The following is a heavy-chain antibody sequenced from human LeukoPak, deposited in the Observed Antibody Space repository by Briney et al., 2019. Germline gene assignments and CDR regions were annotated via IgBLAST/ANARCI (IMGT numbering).Heavy chain of an antibody. CDR2: FNAGNGNT. CDR1: GYTFTSYA. V-gene: IGHV1-3*01. CDR3: ARGPVREWELAY. J-gene: IGHJ4*02. D-gene: IGHD1-26*01. Sequence: ASVKVSCKASGYTFTSYAMHWVRQAPGQRLEWMGWFNAGNGNTKYSQKFQSRVTITSDTSASTAYMELSSLRSEDTAVYYCARGPVREWELAYWGQGTLVTVSS.